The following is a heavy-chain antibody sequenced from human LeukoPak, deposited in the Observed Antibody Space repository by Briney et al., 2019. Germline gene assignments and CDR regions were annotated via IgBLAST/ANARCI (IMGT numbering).Heavy chain of an antibody. Sequence: SQTLSLTCAVSGGSISSGGYSWSWIRQPPGKGLEWIGYIYDSGSTYYNPSLKSRVTILIDRSKNQFSLKLSSVTAADTAVYYCAKGYYGDNYYYGMDVWGQGTAVTVSS. D-gene: IGHD4-17*01. CDR3: AKGYYGDNYYYGMDV. J-gene: IGHJ6*02. CDR1: GGSISSGGYS. CDR2: IYDSGST. V-gene: IGHV4-30-2*01.